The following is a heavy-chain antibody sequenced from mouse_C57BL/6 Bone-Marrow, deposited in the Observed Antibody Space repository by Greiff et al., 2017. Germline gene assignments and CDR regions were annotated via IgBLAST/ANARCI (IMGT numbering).Heavy chain of an antibody. J-gene: IGHJ1*03. CDR1: GFSLTSYG. CDR3: ARNWDWYFDV. Sequence: QVQLQQSGPGLVAPSQSLSITCTVSGFSLTSYGVDWVRQSPGKGLEWLGVIWGVGSTNYNLALKSRLSISKDNSKSQVFLERNSLQTDDTAMYYCARNWDWYFDVWGTGTTVTVSS. V-gene: IGHV2-6*01. D-gene: IGHD4-1*01. CDR2: IWGVGST.